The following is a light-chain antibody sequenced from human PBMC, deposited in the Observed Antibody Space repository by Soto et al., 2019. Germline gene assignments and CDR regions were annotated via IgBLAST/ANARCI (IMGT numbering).Light chain of an antibody. J-gene: IGKJ2*01. CDR2: GAS. Sequence: EIVLTQSPGTLSLSPGERATLSCRASQSVSSSYLAWYQQKPGQAPRLLIYGASSRATGIPDRFSGGGSGTDFTLTISRLELEDFAVYYCHQYGSSPLYTFGQGTKLEIK. CDR3: HQYGSSPLYT. V-gene: IGKV3-20*01. CDR1: QSVSSSY.